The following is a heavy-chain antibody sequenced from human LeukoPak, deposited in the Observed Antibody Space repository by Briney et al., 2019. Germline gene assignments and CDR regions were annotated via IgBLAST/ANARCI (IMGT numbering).Heavy chain of an antibody. D-gene: IGHD2/OR15-2a*01. CDR3: AKEPASRLSGYYYMDV. CDR1: GGTFSSDA. J-gene: IGHJ6*03. V-gene: IGHV1-69*06. Sequence: SVKVSCKASGGTFSSDAISCVRQAPGQGLEGMGRIIPIFGPANYAQKFQGRVTITADKSTSTAYMELSSLRSEDTAVYYCAKEPASRLSGYYYMDVWGKGTTVTVSS. CDR2: IIPIFGPA.